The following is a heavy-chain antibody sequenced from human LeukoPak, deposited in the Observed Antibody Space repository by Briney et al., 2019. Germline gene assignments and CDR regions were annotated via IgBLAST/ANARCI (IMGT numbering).Heavy chain of an antibody. J-gene: IGHJ4*02. D-gene: IGHD3-16*02. CDR1: GGSFSGYY. Sequence: SETLSLTCAVYGGSFSGYYWSWIRQPPGKGLEWIGEINHSGSTNYNPSLKSRVTLSVDTSKNQFSLKLSSVNDADTAVFYCARRVWGSYRYTDFDYWGQGTLVTVSS. CDR3: ARRVWGSYRYTDFDY. CDR2: INHSGST. V-gene: IGHV4-34*01.